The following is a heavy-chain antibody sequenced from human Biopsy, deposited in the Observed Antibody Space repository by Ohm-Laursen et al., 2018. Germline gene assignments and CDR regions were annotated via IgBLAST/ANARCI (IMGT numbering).Heavy chain of an antibody. J-gene: IGHJ6*02. D-gene: IGHD2-15*01. CDR1: GVSITAYY. CDR3: ARTDCSGGSCHYYSYGMDV. CDR2: IHHSGST. Sequence: SDTLSLTCTVSGVSITAYYWSWIRQPPGKGLECIGNIHHSGSTNYNPSLKSRLTISVDTSKNQFSLKLSSMTAADTAVYYCARTDCSGGSCHYYSYGMDVWGQGTTVTVSS. V-gene: IGHV4-4*09.